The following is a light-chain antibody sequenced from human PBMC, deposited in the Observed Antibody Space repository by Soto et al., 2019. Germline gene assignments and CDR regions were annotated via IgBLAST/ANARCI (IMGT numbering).Light chain of an antibody. CDR2: YDS. CDR3: QVWDSSSDHRV. V-gene: IGLV3-21*04. CDR1: NIGSKS. J-gene: IGLJ2*01. Sequence: SYELTQPPSVSVAPRKTARITCGGNNIGSKSVHWYQQKPGQAPVLVIYYDSDRPSGIPERFSGSNSGNTATLTISRVEAGDEADYYCQVWDSSSDHRVFGGGTKLTVL.